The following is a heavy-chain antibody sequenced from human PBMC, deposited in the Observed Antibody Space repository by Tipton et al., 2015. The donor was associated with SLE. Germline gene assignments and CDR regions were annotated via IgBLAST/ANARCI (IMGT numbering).Heavy chain of an antibody. CDR3: ARGHNYYDSRGYFPDVFDI. CDR1: GDSISTFY. D-gene: IGHD3-22*01. J-gene: IGHJ3*02. V-gene: IGHV4-59*01. Sequence: TLSLTCTVSGDSISTFYWSWIRQPPGKALEWIAYIYYRGSTKYNPSLKRRVSISIDTSKNQFSLQLTSVTAADTAVYYCARGHNYYDSRGYFPDVFDIWGQGTKVTVSS. CDR2: IYYRGST.